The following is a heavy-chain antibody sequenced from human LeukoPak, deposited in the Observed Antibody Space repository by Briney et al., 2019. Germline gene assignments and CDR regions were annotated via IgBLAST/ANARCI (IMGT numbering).Heavy chain of an antibody. Sequence: GGSLRLSCAASGFTFSDYYMSWIRQAPGKGLEGVSCISSSGSTIYYADSVKGRFTISRDNAKNSLYLQMNSLRAEDTAVYYCAREEQGEYSYGQDVWGQGTLVTVSS. CDR3: AREEQGEYSYGQDV. CDR2: ISSSGSTI. CDR1: GFTFSDYY. D-gene: IGHD5-18*01. V-gene: IGHV3-11*01. J-gene: IGHJ4*02.